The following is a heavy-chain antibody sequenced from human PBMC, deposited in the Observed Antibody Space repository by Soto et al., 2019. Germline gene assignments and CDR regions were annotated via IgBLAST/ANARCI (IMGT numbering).Heavy chain of an antibody. V-gene: IGHV1-18*01. J-gene: IGHJ3*02. D-gene: IGHD2-15*01. CDR3: ARDNRGGTDAFDI. CDR2: ISAYNGNT. Sequence: QVQLVQSGAEVKKPGASVKVSCKASGYTFTSFGISWVRQAPGQGLEWMGWISAYNGNTNYAENLQGRVTMTTDTPTSTVYMELRSLIADDTAVYYCARDNRGGTDAFDIWGQGTMVTVSS. CDR1: GYTFTSFG.